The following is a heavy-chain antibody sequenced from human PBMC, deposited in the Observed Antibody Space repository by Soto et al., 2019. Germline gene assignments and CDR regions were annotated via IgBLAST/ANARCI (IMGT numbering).Heavy chain of an antibody. CDR3: ARVAYSHGWIYDY. V-gene: IGHV3-7*01. D-gene: IGHD6-19*01. J-gene: IGHJ4*01. CDR1: GFTFSNYW. CDR2: IKQDGSEK. Sequence: GGSLRLSCAASGFTFSNYWMSWVRQAPGKGLEWVANIKQDGSEKYYVDSVKGRFTLSRDNAKNSLQLQMNSLRAEDTAIYFCARVAYSHGWIYDYWDQGTLITVST.